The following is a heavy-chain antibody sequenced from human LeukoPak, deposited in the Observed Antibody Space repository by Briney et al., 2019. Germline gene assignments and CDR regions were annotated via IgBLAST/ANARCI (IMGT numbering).Heavy chain of an antibody. V-gene: IGHV3-11*01. J-gene: IGHJ3*02. CDR3: ARIGRPAAFDI. D-gene: IGHD6-6*01. Sequence: GGSLRPSCAASGFTFSDYYMSWIRQAPGKGLEWVSYITGSGSTIYYADSMKGRFTISRDNAKHSLFLQLDSLRAEDTAVYYCARIGRPAAFDIWGQGTLVIVSS. CDR1: GFTFSDYY. CDR2: ITGSGSTI.